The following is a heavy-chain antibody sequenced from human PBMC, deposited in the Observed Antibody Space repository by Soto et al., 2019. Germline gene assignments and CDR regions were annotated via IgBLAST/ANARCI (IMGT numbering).Heavy chain of an antibody. CDR3: ARDRVVGATGLDAFDI. CDR1: GFTFSSYS. V-gene: IGHV3-48*02. D-gene: IGHD1-26*01. J-gene: IGHJ3*02. Sequence: EVQLVESGGGLVQPGGSQRLSCAASGFTFSSYSMNWVRQAPGKGLEWVSYSSSSSSTIYYADSVKGRFTISRDNAKNSLYLQMNSLRDEDTAVYYCARDRVVGATGLDAFDIWGQGTMVTVSS. CDR2: SSSSSSTI.